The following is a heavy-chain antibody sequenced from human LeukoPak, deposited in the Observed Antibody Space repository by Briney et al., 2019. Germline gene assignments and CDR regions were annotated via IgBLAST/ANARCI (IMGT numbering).Heavy chain of an antibody. Sequence: PGGSLRLSCAASGFIFSNYAMYWVRQAPGKGLESVAAISTKGGSTSYADSVKGRMTIPRDDPKNTLFLQMGSLTTDDMGLYFCARDRSGAFDYWGQGTLVTVSS. J-gene: IGHJ4*02. CDR1: GFIFSNYA. V-gene: IGHV3-64*02. D-gene: IGHD6-19*01. CDR2: ISTKGGST. CDR3: ARDRSGAFDY.